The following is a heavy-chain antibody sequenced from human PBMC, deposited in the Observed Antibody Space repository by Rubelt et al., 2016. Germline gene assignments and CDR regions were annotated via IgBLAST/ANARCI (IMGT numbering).Heavy chain of an antibody. CDR2: INPNSGGT. Sequence: QVQLVQSGAEVKKPGASVKVSCKASGYTFTGYYMHWVRQAPGQGLEWMGRINPNSGGTNYAQKLQSRVTMTRETSISTAYMELSRLRSDETAVYYCAREGDYYYGMDVWGQGTTVTVSS. D-gene: IGHD3-16*01. V-gene: IGHV1-2*06. CDR1: GYTFTGYY. J-gene: IGHJ6*02. CDR3: AREGDYYYGMDV.